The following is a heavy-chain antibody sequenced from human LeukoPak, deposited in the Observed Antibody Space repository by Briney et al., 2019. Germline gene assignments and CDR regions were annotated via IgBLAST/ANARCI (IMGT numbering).Heavy chain of an antibody. D-gene: IGHD4-23*01. V-gene: IGHV3-53*01. CDR3: ARGSVGSHAIDY. CDR2: IYSAGPT. Sequence: GGSLRLSCAASGFSVSSSYMSWVRQAPGKGLEWVSVIYSAGPTHYADSVKGRFTISRDKSENTLHLQMNSLRAEDTAIYYCARGSVGSHAIDYWGQGTLVTVSS. J-gene: IGHJ4*02. CDR1: GFSVSSSY.